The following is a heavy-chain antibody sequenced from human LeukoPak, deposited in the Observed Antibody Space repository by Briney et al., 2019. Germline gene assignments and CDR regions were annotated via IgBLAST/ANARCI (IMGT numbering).Heavy chain of an antibody. V-gene: IGHV4-39*07. Sequence: SETLSLTCTVSGGSISSSSYYWGWIRQPPGKGLEWIGSIYYSGSTYYNPSLGSRLTISVDTSKNQFSLKLSSVTAADTAIYYCARRAYSSGFYYFDYWGQGTLVTVSS. D-gene: IGHD6-19*01. CDR2: IYYSGST. CDR1: GGSISSSSYY. J-gene: IGHJ4*02. CDR3: ARRAYSSGFYYFDY.